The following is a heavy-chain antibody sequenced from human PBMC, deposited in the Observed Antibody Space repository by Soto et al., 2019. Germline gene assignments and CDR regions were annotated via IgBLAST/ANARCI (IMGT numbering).Heavy chain of an antibody. J-gene: IGHJ4*02. CDR2: SSPYNGNT. V-gene: IGHV1-18*01. CDR1: GYTFINYD. D-gene: IGHD1-20*01. CDR3: ARGRITDLGTFDY. Sequence: ASVKGSCKSSGYTFINYDIIWLLQAPGQGLEWMGWSSPYNGNTNYAHTFQGRVTMTADTSASSGYMELRSLRSDDTAVYFCARGRITDLGTFDYWGQGTLVTVSS.